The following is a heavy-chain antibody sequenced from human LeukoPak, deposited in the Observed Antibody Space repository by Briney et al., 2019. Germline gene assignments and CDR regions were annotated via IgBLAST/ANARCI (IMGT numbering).Heavy chain of an antibody. J-gene: IGHJ4*02. CDR3: AKVRGGYKGYFDY. D-gene: IGHD5-24*01. V-gene: IGHV3-74*01. CDR1: GFTFSRDW. CDR2: IKSDGSGT. Sequence: PGGSLRLSCAASGFTFSRDWMHWVRQAPGKGLVWVSRIKSDGSGTSYADSVKGRFTISRDNSKNTLYLQMNSLRAEDTAVYYCAKVRGGYKGYFDYWGQGTLVTVSS.